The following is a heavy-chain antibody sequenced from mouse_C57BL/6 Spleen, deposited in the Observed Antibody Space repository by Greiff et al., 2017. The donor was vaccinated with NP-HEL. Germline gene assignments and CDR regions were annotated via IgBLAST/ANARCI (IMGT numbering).Heavy chain of an antibody. CDR3: ARPITTVVAPYFDV. Sequence: QVQLQQSGAELARPGASVKLSCKASGYTFTSYGISWVKQRTGQGLEWIGEIYPRSGNTYYNEKFKGKATLTADKSSSTAYMELRSLTSEDSAVYFCARPITTVVAPYFDVWGTGTTVTVSS. D-gene: IGHD1-1*01. CDR1: GYTFTSYG. V-gene: IGHV1-81*01. CDR2: IYPRSGNT. J-gene: IGHJ1*03.